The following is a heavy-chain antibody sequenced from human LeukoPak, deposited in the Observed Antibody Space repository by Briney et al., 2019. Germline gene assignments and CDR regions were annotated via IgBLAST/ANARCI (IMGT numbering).Heavy chain of an antibody. CDR2: ISAYNGNT. CDR3: ARFRYGSGLLAAFDI. V-gene: IGHV1-18*01. J-gene: IGHJ3*02. Sequence: APVKVSCKASGYMFIGYGITWVRQAPGQGLEWMGWISAYNGNTNYAQKFRGRVTITADKSTSTAYMELSSLRSEDTAVYYCARFRYGSGLLAAFDIWGQGTMVTVSS. D-gene: IGHD3-10*01. CDR1: GYMFIGYG.